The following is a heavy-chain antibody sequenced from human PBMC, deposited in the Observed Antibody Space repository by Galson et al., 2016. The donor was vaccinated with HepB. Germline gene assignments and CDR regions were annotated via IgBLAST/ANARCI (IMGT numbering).Heavy chain of an antibody. CDR2: ISGTRGTI. CDR3: AEGGFGAQTDY. CDR1: GLTFSNYA. Sequence: SLRLSCAASGLTFSNYAMSWVRQAPGKGLEWGSAISGTRGTIYYADSVKGRFTISRDNEKNTLYLQMNSLRAEDTAVYYCAEGGFGAQTDYWGRGTLVTVSS. D-gene: IGHD3-10*01. V-gene: IGHV3-23*01. J-gene: IGHJ4*02.